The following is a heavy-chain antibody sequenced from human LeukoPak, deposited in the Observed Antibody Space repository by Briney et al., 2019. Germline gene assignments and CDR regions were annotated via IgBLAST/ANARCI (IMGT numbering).Heavy chain of an antibody. CDR3: ARRGLVAAIYDLVYGFDL. V-gene: IGHV1-8*03. Sequence: RASVKVSCKAAGFSFTTFHINWVRQAPGQGPEWMGWVNPDTGNTGLAQKFQGRVTITQKSSETTVYMELSSLTSEDTAVYYCARRGLVAAIYDLVYGFDLWGQGTMVTVSS. CDR1: GFSFTTFH. CDR2: VNPDTGNT. J-gene: IGHJ3*01. D-gene: IGHD3/OR15-3a*01.